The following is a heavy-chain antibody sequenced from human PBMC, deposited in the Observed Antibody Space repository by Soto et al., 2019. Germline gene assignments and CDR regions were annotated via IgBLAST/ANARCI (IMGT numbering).Heavy chain of an antibody. CDR3: ARSVAVPGAHIDY. CDR1: GGSISGSY. V-gene: IGHV4-59*01. CDR2: VYYTGST. J-gene: IGHJ4*02. D-gene: IGHD6-19*01. Sequence: SETLSLTCSVSGGSISGSYWSWIRQSPGKGLEWLGYVYYTGSTNYSPSLRSRVSISVDTSKDEFSLRLSSVTAADTAVYSCARSVAVPGAHIDYWGQGTQVTVSS.